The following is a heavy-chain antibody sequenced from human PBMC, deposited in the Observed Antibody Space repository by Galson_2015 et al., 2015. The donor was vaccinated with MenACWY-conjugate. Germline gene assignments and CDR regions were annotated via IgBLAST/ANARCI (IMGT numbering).Heavy chain of an antibody. Sequence: SLRLSCAASGFTFSNAWMSWVRQAPGKGLEWVGRLKSKTYGGTTDYAAPVTGRFTISRDDSKNTLFLQMNSLKIEDTAVYYCTTGIYGINSPARDYWGQGTLLTVSS. V-gene: IGHV3-15*01. CDR3: TTGIYGINSPARDY. CDR1: GFTFSNAW. J-gene: IGHJ4*02. D-gene: IGHD4-23*01. CDR2: LKSKTYGGTT.